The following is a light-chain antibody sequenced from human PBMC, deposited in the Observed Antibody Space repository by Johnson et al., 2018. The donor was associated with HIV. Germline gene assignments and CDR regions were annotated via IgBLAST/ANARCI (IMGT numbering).Light chain of an antibody. CDR1: SSNIGTNS. J-gene: IGLJ1*01. V-gene: IGLV1-51*02. CDR2: EHN. Sequence: QSVLTQPPSVSAAPGQKVTISCSGSSSNIGTNSVSWYQQLPGTAPRPLIYEHNKRPSGIPDRFSGSKSGTSATRGNTRPPTGDDADYYCGVWDRSRSAHYVCGSRTKIVVL. CDR3: GVWDRSRSAHYV.